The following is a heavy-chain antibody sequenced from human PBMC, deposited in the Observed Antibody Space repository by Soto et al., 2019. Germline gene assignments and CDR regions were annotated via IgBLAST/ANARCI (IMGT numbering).Heavy chain of an antibody. Sequence: EVQLVESGGGLVQPGGSLRLSCAASGFIFSSYTMNWFRQAPGKGLEWISYITTTSPIYYADSVKGRFTIYRDNAKNSLYLQMNSLRDEDTAVYYCERDSGYAFDIWGQGTMVTVSS. V-gene: IGHV3-48*02. CDR2: ITTTSPI. CDR1: GFIFSSYT. J-gene: IGHJ3*02. D-gene: IGHD3-10*01. CDR3: ERDSGYAFDI.